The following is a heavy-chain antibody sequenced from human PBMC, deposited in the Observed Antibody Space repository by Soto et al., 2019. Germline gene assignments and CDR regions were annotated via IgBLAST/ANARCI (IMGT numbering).Heavy chain of an antibody. CDR2: IIPIFGTA. D-gene: IGHD3-22*01. Sequence: SVKVSCKASGGTFSSYAIRWVRQAPGQGLEWMGGIIPIFGTANYAQKFQGRVTITADKSTSTAYMELSSLRSEDTAVYYCATARETYYYDSSGYYYTPYPDYWGQGTLVTVSS. CDR3: ATARETYYYDSSGYYYTPYPDY. J-gene: IGHJ4*02. CDR1: GGTFSSYA. V-gene: IGHV1-69*06.